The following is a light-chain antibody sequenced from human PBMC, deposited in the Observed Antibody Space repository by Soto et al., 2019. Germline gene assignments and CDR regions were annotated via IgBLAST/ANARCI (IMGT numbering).Light chain of an antibody. CDR3: QQYFSTPPT. CDR1: HSGFYSSNNKNY. V-gene: IGKV4-1*01. J-gene: IGKJ5*01. Sequence: DLVMTQPRDSVAVSLDWSATMNFKSVHSGFYSSNNKNYLAWYQQKSGQPPKLLFYWASTRESGVPDRFSGSGSETDFTLTFTSLQPEDVAVYYCQQYFSTPPTFGRGTRLEIK. CDR2: WAS.